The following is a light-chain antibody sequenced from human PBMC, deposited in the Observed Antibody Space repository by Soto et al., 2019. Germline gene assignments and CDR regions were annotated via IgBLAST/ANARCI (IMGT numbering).Light chain of an antibody. CDR1: SSNIGAGYD. V-gene: IGLV1-40*01. J-gene: IGLJ3*02. CDR2: GNN. CDR3: QSYDSSLSGWV. Sequence: QSVLTQPPSVSGAPGQRVTISCTGSSSNIGAGYDVHWYQQLPGTAPKLLIFGNNNRPSGVPDRFSGSKSGTSASLTITGLQAEDEADYYCQSYDSSLSGWVFGGGTTRTVL.